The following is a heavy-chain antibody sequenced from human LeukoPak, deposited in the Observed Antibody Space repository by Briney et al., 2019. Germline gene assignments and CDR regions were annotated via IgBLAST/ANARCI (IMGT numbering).Heavy chain of an antibody. CDR1: GYTFTSYD. CDR3: ARGPLRFLEWVPPPAAAYYFDY. J-gene: IGHJ4*02. V-gene: IGHV1-8*01. CDR2: MNPNSGNT. Sequence: EASVKVSCKASGYTFTSYDINWVRQATGQGLEWMGWMNPNSGNTGYAQKFQGRVTMTRNTSISTAYMELSSLRSEDTAVYYCARGPLRFLEWVPPPAAAYYFDYWGQGTLVTVSS. D-gene: IGHD3-3*01.